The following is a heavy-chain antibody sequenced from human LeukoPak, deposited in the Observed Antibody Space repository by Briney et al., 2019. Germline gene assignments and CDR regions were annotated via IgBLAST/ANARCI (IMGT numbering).Heavy chain of an antibody. CDR2: INPNSGGT. CDR1: GYTFIGYY. V-gene: IGHV1-2*02. Sequence: ASVKVSCKASGYTFIGYYMHWVRQAPGQGLEWMGWINPNSGGTNYAQKFQGRVTMTRDTSISTAYMELSRLRSDDTAVYYCARGRVAGYYDSSGYSPRGYWGQGTLVTVSS. CDR3: ARGRVAGYYDSSGYSPRGY. D-gene: IGHD3-22*01. J-gene: IGHJ4*02.